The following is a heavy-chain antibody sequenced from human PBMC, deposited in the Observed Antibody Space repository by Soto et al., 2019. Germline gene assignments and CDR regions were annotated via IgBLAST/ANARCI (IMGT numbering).Heavy chain of an antibody. CDR3: ARLGCGGDAVRPDAFDI. J-gene: IGHJ3*02. CDR2: IDWDDDK. D-gene: IGHD2-21*02. CDR1: GFSLSKSGKS. Sequence: GSGPTLVNPTQTLTLTCRFWGFSLSKSGKSVSRIRQPPGKAQEWLALIDWDDDKYYSTTLKTRLTISKDTSKNLVVLTMTNMDPVDTATYYCARLGCGGDAVRPDAFDIWGQGTMVTVSS. V-gene: IGHV2-70*13.